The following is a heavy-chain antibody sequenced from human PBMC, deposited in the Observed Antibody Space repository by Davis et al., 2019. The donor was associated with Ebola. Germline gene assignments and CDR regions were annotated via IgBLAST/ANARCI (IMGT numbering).Heavy chain of an antibody. J-gene: IGHJ4*02. CDR3: ARQGSNRNFDY. CDR2: INHSGST. D-gene: IGHD4-11*01. Sequence: SETLSLTCAVYGGSFSGYYWSWIRQPPGKGLEWIGEINHSGSTNYNPSLKSRVTISVDTSKNQFSLKLSSVTAADTAVYYCARQGSNRNFDYWGQGTLVTVSS. CDR1: GGSFSGYY. V-gene: IGHV4-34*01.